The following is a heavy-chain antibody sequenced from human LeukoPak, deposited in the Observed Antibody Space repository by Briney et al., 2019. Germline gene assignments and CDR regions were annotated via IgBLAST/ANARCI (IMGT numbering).Heavy chain of an antibody. CDR2: ISGYNGNT. D-gene: IGHD3-16*01. CDR3: ASSKPPVSSRGTKPFDY. CDR1: GGTFSSYA. Sequence: ASVKVSCKASGGTFSSYAISWVRQAPGQGLEWMGWISGYNGNTNYAQKLQGRVTMTTDTSTSTAYMELRSLRSEDTAVYYCASSKPPVSSRGTKPFDYWGQGTLVTVSS. V-gene: IGHV1-18*01. J-gene: IGHJ4*02.